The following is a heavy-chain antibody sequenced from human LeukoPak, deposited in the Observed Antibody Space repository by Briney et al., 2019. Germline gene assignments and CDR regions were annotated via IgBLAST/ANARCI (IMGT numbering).Heavy chain of an antibody. CDR2: INPNSGGT. J-gene: IGHJ4*02. D-gene: IGHD3-3*01. Sequence: ASVKVSCKASGYTFTSYDINWVRQATGQGLEWMGWINPNSGGTNYAQKFQGRVTMTRDTSISTAYMELSRLRSDDTAVYYCARVRYDFWSGYYDYWGQGTLVTVSS. CDR1: GYTFTSYD. CDR3: ARVRYDFWSGYYDY. V-gene: IGHV1-2*02.